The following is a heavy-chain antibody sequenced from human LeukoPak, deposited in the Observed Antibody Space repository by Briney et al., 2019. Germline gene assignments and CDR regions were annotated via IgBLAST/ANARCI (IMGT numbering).Heavy chain of an antibody. Sequence: PGGSLRLSCAASRFTVSSYWMSWVRQAPGKGLEWVANIKQDGSEKYYVDSVKGRFTISRDNAKNSLYLQMNSLRAEDTALYYCAKGSRAVFDYWGQGTLVTVSS. D-gene: IGHD6-19*01. CDR2: IKQDGSEK. CDR3: AKGSRAVFDY. V-gene: IGHV3-7*03. CDR1: RFTVSSYW. J-gene: IGHJ4*02.